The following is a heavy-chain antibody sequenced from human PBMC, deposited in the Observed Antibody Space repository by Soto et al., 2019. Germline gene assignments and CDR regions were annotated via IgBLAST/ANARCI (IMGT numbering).Heavy chain of an antibody. V-gene: IGHV3-30*18. J-gene: IGHJ4*02. CDR3: AKGGCTNGVCYLFDY. D-gene: IGHD2-8*01. CDR1: GFTFSSYG. Sequence: QVQLVESGGGVVQPGRSLRLSCAASGFTFSSYGMHWVRQAPGKGLEWVAVISYDGSNKYYADSVKGRFTISRDNSKNALYLKMNSLRAEDTAVYYCAKGGCTNGVCYLFDYWGQGTLVTVSS. CDR2: ISYDGSNK.